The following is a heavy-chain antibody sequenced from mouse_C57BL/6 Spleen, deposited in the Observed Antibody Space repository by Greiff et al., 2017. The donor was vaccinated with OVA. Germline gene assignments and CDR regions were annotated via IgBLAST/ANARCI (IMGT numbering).Heavy chain of an antibody. CDR2: ISGGGGNT. CDR1: GFTFSSYT. CDR3: ARHDGYDWYFDV. D-gene: IGHD2-3*01. Sequence: EVQLVESGGGLVKPGGSLKLSCAASGFTFSSYTMSWVRQTPETRLEWVATISGGGGNTYYPDSVKGRFTISRDTAKNTLYLQMSILRSEDTALYYCARHDGYDWYFDVWGTGTTVTVSS. V-gene: IGHV5-9*01. J-gene: IGHJ1*03.